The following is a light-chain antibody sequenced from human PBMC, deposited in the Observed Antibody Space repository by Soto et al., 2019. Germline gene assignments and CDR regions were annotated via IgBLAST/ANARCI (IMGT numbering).Light chain of an antibody. V-gene: IGKV1-5*01. CDR1: QSISSY. CDR3: QQYNSYSPT. Sequence: IQLTQTPSSLSASVGDRVPITSRASQSISSYLNWCQQKPGKAHKLLSYDASSLESGVPSRFSGSGCGTEFTITVSRLQPDDFATYYCQQYNSYSPTFGGGTKVDIK. CDR2: DAS. J-gene: IGKJ4*01.